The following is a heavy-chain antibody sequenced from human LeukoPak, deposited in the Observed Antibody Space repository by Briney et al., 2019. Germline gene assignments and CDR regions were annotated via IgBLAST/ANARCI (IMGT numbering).Heavy chain of an antibody. Sequence: GRSLRLSCAASGFTFSSYAMHGVRQAPGKGLEWVAVISYDGSNKYYADSVKGRFTISRDNSKNTLYLQMNSLRAEDTAVYYCASSPAGRGYSYSTDWYFDLWGRDTLVTVSS. CDR2: ISYDGSNK. V-gene: IGHV3-30-3*01. CDR3: ASSPAGRGYSYSTDWYFDL. D-gene: IGHD5-18*01. J-gene: IGHJ2*01. CDR1: GFTFSSYA.